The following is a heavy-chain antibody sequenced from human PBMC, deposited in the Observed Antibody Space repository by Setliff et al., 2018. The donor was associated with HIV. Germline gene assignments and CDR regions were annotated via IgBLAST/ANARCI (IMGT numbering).Heavy chain of an antibody. CDR1: GGSISGYH. Sequence: PSETLSLTCTVSGGSISGYHWNWLRQTPGKGLEWIGYIYATGSTNYNPSLKGRVTVSVDTAKNQFSLRLSSVTAADTAVYYCARHPPHDSTWPYYYYGMDVWGQGTTVTVSS. D-gene: IGHD6-13*01. V-gene: IGHV4-4*09. CDR3: ARHPPHDSTWPYYYYGMDV. CDR2: IYATGST. J-gene: IGHJ6*02.